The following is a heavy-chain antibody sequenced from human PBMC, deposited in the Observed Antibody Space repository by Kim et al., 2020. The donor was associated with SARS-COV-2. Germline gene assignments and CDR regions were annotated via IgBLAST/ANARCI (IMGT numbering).Heavy chain of an antibody. CDR2: VFYTGST. D-gene: IGHD3-22*01. Sequence: SETLSLTCTVSGGPISSSSSYWGWIRQPPGKGLEWIGSVFYTGSTYYNSSLKSRVTISVDTSKNQFSLKLSSVTATDTAVYSCARMSYYYDSSGYYPVDYWGQGTLVTVS. CDR1: GGPISSSSSY. V-gene: IGHV4-39*01. CDR3: ARMSYYYDSSGYYPVDY. J-gene: IGHJ4*02.